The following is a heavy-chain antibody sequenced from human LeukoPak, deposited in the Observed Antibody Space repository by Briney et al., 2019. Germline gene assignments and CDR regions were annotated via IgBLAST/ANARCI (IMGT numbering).Heavy chain of an antibody. V-gene: IGHV4-59*01. CDR3: AKTHCGGGSCDKFDS. J-gene: IGHJ5*01. D-gene: IGHD2-21*01. Sequence: PSETLSLTCTVSGGSISGYYWSWIRQPPGKGLDWIGYIYYSGATNYNPSLKSRVTISVDRSKNQFSLKLTSVTAADTAIYYCAKTHCGGGSCDKFDSWGQGILVTVSS. CDR2: IYYSGAT. CDR1: GGSISGYY.